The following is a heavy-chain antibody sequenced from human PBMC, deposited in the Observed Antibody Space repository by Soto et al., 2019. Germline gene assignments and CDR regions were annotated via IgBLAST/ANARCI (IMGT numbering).Heavy chain of an antibody. V-gene: IGHV5-10-1*01. CDR2: IDPSDSYT. CDR3: ARLSHYNYDMDV. CDR1: AYSFTTYW. Sequence: YFSNPCRASAYSFTTYWISWVRQMPGKGLEWMGRIDPSDSYTNYSPSFQGHVTISADKSISTAYLQWSRLKASDTAMYYCARLSHYNYDMDVWGQGT. J-gene: IGHJ6*02.